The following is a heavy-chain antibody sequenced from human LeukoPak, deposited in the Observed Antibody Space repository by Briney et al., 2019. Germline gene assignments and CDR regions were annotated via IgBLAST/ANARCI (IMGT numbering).Heavy chain of an antibody. CDR3: ARDRQLGSMDV. Sequence: PGGSLRLSCAASGFTFSSYSMNWVRQAPGKGLEWVSYISSSSSTIYYADSVKGRFTISRDNAKNSLYLQMNSLRAEDTAVYYCARDRQLGSMDVWGKGTTVTVSS. CDR2: ISSSSSTI. CDR1: GFTFSSYS. D-gene: IGHD6-13*01. V-gene: IGHV3-48*01. J-gene: IGHJ6*03.